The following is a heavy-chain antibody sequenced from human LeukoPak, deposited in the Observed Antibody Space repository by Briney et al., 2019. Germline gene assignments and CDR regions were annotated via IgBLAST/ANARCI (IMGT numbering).Heavy chain of an antibody. V-gene: IGHV4-39*01. CDR2: IYYSGST. CDR1: GVSISSSSYY. J-gene: IGHJ4*02. Sequence: PSETLSLTCTVSGVSISSSSYYWGWIRQPPGKGLEWIGSIYYSGSTYYNPSLKSRVTISVDTSKNQFSPKLSSVTAADTAVYYCASPGITMVRGAPRSWGQGTLVTVSS. D-gene: IGHD3-10*01. CDR3: ASPGITMVRGAPRS.